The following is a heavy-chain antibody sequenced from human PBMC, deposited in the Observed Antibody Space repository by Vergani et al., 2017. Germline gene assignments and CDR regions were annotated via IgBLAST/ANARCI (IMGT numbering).Heavy chain of an antibody. CDR3: AREGAEGYYDSSGYYGH. D-gene: IGHD3-22*01. J-gene: IGHJ4*02. CDR1: GYTFTGYY. CDR2: INPNRGGT. V-gene: IGHV1-2*04. Sequence: QVQLVQSGAEVKKPGASVKVSCKASGYTFTGYYMHWVRQAPGQGLEWMGWINPNRGGTNYEQNFQGWVTMTRDTSISTAYMELSRLRSDDTAVYYCAREGAEGYYDSSGYYGHWGQGTLVTVSS.